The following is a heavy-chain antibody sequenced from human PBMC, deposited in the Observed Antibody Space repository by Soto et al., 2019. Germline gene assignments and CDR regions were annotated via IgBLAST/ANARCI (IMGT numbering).Heavy chain of an antibody. CDR2: IYYSGST. Sequence: PSETLSLTCTVSGGSISTYYWGWIRQPPGKGLEWIGYIYYSGSTNYNPSLKSRVTISVDTSKNQFSLKLSSVTAADTAVYYCARERGYCSGGSCSFDLDYWGQGTLVTVSS. V-gene: IGHV4-59*01. D-gene: IGHD2-15*01. CDR1: GGSISTYY. CDR3: ARERGYCSGGSCSFDLDY. J-gene: IGHJ4*02.